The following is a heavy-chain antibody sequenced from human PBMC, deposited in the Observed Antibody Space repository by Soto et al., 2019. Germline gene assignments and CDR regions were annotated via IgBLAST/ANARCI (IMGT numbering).Heavy chain of an antibody. CDR3: AKDTSMVRGVISDYYYGMDV. Sequence: XRRSCASSGFNLSSYAMSWVRQAPVKGLEWVSAISGSGGSTYYADSVKGRFTISRDNSKNTLYLQMNSLRAEDTAVYYCAKDTSMVRGVISDYYYGMDVWGQGTTVTVSS. CDR2: ISGSGGST. D-gene: IGHD3-10*01. CDR1: GFNLSSYA. J-gene: IGHJ6*02. V-gene: IGHV3-23*01.